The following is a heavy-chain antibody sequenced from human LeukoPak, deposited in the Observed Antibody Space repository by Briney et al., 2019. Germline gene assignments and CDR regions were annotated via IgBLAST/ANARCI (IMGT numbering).Heavy chain of an antibody. CDR1: GYTFTGYY. V-gene: IGHV1-2*02. CDR2: INPNSGGT. CDR3: ARDNVGIVAVEGDAAFDI. D-gene: IGHD3-22*01. Sequence: ASVKVSCKASGYTFTGYYMHWVRQAPGQGLEWMGWINPNSGGTNYAQKLQGRVTMTTDTSTSTAYMELRSLRSDDTAVYYCARDNVGIVAVEGDAAFDIWGQGTMVTVSS. J-gene: IGHJ3*02.